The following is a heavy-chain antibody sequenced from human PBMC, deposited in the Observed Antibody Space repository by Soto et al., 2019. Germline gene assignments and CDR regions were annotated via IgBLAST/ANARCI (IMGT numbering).Heavy chain of an antibody. CDR3: ARVQCSGGRCYWGDV. CDR1: GGTFSSYT. CDR2: IIPILGIA. D-gene: IGHD2-15*01. V-gene: IGHV1-69*02. Sequence: KVSCKASGGTFSSYTISWVRQAPGQGLEWMGRIIPILGIANYAQKFQGRVTITADKSTSTAYMELSSLRSEDTAVYYCARVQCSGGRCYWGDVWGKGTTVTVSS. J-gene: IGHJ6*04.